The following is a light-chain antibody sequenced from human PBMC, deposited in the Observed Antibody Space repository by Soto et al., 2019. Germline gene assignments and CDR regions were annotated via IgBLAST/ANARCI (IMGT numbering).Light chain of an antibody. CDR1: QSVASSY. J-gene: IGKJ5*01. V-gene: IGKV3-15*01. CDR2: GAS. Sequence: EMVLTQSPGTLSLSPGERATLSCRASQSVASSYSAWYQQKPGQAPRLLIYGASTRATGIPARFSGSGSGTEFTLTISSLQSEDFAVYYCQQYNNWITFGQGTRLEIK. CDR3: QQYNNWIT.